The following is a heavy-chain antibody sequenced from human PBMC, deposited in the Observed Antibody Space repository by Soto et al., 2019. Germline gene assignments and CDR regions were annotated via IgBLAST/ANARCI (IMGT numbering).Heavy chain of an antibody. CDR3: ARDLWWYLH. V-gene: IGHV3-23*01. CDR2: ISAGGDGA. Sequence: EVQLLESGGGLVQPGGALRLPCAASGFTFSSHAMSWVRQAPGKGLEWVSSISAGGDGAYYADSVKGRFTISRANSNNTLYLQMNSLRTEDTAVYYCARDLWWYLHWGQGTLVTVSS. D-gene: IGHD2-15*01. J-gene: IGHJ4*02. CDR1: GFTFSSHA.